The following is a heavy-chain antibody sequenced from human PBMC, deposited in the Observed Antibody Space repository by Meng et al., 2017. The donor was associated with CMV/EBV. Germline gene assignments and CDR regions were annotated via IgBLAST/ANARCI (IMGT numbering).Heavy chain of an antibody. V-gene: IGHV3-21*01. CDR2: ISSSSSYK. J-gene: IGHJ4*02. CDR1: GFTVSSYS. D-gene: IGHD3-22*01. Sequence: GGSLRLSCAASGFTVSSYSMNWVRQAPGKGREWVSSISSSSSYKYYADSVKGRFTISRDNAKNALYRQMDSLRAEDTAVYYCARDDSSYWGQGTLVTVSS. CDR3: ARDDSSY.